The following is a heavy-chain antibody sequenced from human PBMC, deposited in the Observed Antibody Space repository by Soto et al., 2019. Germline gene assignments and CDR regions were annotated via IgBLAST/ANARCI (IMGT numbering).Heavy chain of an antibody. Sequence: QVQLVQSGAEVKRPGSSVKVSCKASGDTFTFYSINWVRQAPGLGLEWMGRINPILSMSNYAQRFQGRGTMPADKSTSAAYMGLSSLRSEDTAIYYCASSYGSGYRAVDYWGQGALVTVSS. V-gene: IGHV1-69*02. J-gene: IGHJ4*02. D-gene: IGHD3-10*01. CDR3: ASSYGSGYRAVDY. CDR1: GDTFTFYS. CDR2: INPILSMS.